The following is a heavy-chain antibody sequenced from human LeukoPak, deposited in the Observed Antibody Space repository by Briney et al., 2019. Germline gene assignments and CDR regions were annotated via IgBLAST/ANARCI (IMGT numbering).Heavy chain of an antibody. V-gene: IGHV1-18*04. J-gene: IGHJ4*02. CDR2: ISPHTGNT. CDR3: ARDQYDYVWGSYRPYFDL. CDR1: GYTFTSYG. Sequence: GASEKVSCKASGYTFTSYGISWVRQAPGQGLEWMGSISPHTGNTKYAERLQDRVIMTTDTSTRTAYMEVRGLRSDDTAVFYCARDQYDYVWGSYRPYFDLWGQGTLVTVSS. D-gene: IGHD3-16*02.